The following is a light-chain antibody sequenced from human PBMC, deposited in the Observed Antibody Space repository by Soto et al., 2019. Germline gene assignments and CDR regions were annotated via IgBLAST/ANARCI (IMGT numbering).Light chain of an antibody. V-gene: IGKV1-39*01. CDR3: QQTYSILFT. Sequence: DIQMTPSPSSLSASVGDRGTITSRASQNISNYLNWYRQKPGKAPKILIYAASSLQSGVPSRFSGSGSGTDFTLTISSLQPEDFATYYCQQTYSILFTFGGGTKVDIK. CDR2: AAS. J-gene: IGKJ4*01. CDR1: QNISNY.